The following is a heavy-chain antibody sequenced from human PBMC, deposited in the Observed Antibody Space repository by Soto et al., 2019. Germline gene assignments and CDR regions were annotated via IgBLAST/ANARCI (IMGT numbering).Heavy chain of an antibody. V-gene: IGHV3-30*04. D-gene: IGHD6-19*01. CDR2: VSHDGRNT. CDR3: AKGGRQWLVTSDFNY. CDR1: GFTFSDHA. J-gene: IGHJ4*02. Sequence: PGGSLRLSCAASGFTFSDHAIHWVRQAPGKGLEWVAVVSHDGRNTHYADSVKGRFTISRDSSKNTVSLEMTSLRAEDTAVYYCAKGGRQWLVTSDFNYWGQGALVTVSS.